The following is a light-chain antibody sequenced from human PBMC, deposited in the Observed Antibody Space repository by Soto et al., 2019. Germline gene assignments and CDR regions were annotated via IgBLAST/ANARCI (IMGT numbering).Light chain of an antibody. J-gene: IGKJ1*01. CDR3: QQYYNNPLT. V-gene: IGKV4-1*01. Sequence: DIGMPQSPASLAVSLGARATINCTSRQSILDSSNNKNCLSWYQQKPGQSPKLLIYWASIRESGVPDRFSGSGSGTDFTLTINTLQAEDVAVYYCQQYYNNPLTFGQGTKVDIK. CDR1: QSILDSSNNKNC. CDR2: WAS.